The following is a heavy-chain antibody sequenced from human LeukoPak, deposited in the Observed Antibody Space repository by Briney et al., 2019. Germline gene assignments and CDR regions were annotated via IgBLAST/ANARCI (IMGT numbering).Heavy chain of an antibody. Sequence: PSETLSLTCTVSGGSISSYYWSWIRQPPGKGLEWIGYIYYSGSTNYNPSLKSRVTISVDTSKNQFSLKLSSVTAADTAVYYCARTRKYNSGLFDYWGQGTLVTVSS. D-gene: IGHD6-19*01. J-gene: IGHJ4*02. V-gene: IGHV4-59*01. CDR1: GGSISSYY. CDR3: ARTRKYNSGLFDY. CDR2: IYYSGST.